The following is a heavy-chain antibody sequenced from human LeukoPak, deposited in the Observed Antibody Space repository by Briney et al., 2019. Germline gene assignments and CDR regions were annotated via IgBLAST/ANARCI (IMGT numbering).Heavy chain of an antibody. Sequence: GGSLRLSCVASGFTFSSYAINWVRQAPGKGLEWVSYISSSSSTIYYADSVKGRFTISRDNAKNSLYLQMNSLRAEDTAVYYCARGRKLTIDYWGQGTLVTVSS. V-gene: IGHV3-48*01. CDR2: ISSSSSTI. CDR3: ARGRKLTIDY. CDR1: GFTFSSYA. D-gene: IGHD1-7*01. J-gene: IGHJ4*02.